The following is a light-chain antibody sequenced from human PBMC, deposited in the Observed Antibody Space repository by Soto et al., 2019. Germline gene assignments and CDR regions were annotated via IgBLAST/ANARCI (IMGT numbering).Light chain of an antibody. V-gene: IGLV2-14*01. J-gene: IGLJ1*01. Sequence: QSVLTQPASVSGSPGQSIAISCTGTFSDVGGYDYVSWYQQHPDKAPKLMIYEVTKRPSGVSNRFSGSKSGNTASLTISGLQPEHEADYYCSSHTSGSTRVFGSGTKLTVL. CDR1: FSDVGGYDY. CDR2: EVT. CDR3: SSHTSGSTRV.